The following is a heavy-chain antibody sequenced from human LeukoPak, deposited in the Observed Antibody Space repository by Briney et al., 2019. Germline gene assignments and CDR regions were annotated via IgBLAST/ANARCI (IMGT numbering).Heavy chain of an antibody. J-gene: IGHJ4*02. CDR2: IIGSGGST. CDR3: AKLGGYDSSGYSSPPPRR. D-gene: IGHD3-22*01. V-gene: IGHV3-23*01. Sequence: GGSLRLSCAASGFTFSSYAMSWVRQAPGKWLGCVSAIIGSGGSTYYADSVKVRFTISRNNAKKTMYLKMNSLRAEETAVYYCAKLGGYDSSGYSSPPPRRWGQGTLVTVSS. CDR1: GFTFSSYA.